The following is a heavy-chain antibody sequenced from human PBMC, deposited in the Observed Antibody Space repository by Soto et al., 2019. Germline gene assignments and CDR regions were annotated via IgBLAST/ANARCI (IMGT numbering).Heavy chain of an antibody. CDR3: AREGGESSDGLYYFDS. CDR1: GGSTRSDNY. CDR2: IYYSGNT. D-gene: IGHD3-16*01. Sequence: QVQLQESGPGLVKPSQTLSLTCTVSGGSTRSDNYWSWIRQPPGKGLEWIGHIYYSGNTDYNPSLKSRLALSIVTSKNQFSLKLCSVTAADTAVYFCAREGGESSDGLYYFDSWGQGSLVTVSS. J-gene: IGHJ4*02. V-gene: IGHV4-30-4*01.